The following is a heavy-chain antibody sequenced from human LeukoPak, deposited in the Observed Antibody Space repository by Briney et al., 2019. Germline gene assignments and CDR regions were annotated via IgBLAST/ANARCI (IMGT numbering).Heavy chain of an antibody. CDR3: AKETMVRGDNLYGMDV. D-gene: IGHD3-10*01. V-gene: IGHV3-23*01. Sequence: GGSLRLSCAASGFTFSSYAMSWVRQAPGKGLDWVSAISGSGGSTYYADSVKGRFTISRDNSKNTLYLQMNSLRAEDTAVYYCAKETMVRGDNLYGMDVWGQGTTVTVSS. J-gene: IGHJ6*02. CDR1: GFTFSSYA. CDR2: ISGSGGST.